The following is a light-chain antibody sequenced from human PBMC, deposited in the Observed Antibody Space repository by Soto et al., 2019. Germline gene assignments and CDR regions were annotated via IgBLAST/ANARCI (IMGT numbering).Light chain of an antibody. CDR3: SSYTSRSTYV. CDR1: SSDVGGYNY. CDR2: DVS. J-gene: IGLJ1*01. V-gene: IGLV2-14*01. Sequence: QFALTQPASVSGSPGQSITISCTGTSSDVGGYNYVSWYQQHPGKAPKVMIYDVSNRPSGVSNRFSGSKSGNTASLSISGLQAEDEADYYCSSYTSRSTYVFGTGTKLTVL.